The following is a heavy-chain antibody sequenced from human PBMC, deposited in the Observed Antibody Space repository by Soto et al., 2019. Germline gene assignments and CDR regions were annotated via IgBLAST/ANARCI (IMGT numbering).Heavy chain of an antibody. Sequence: EEQLLESGGGLVKPGGSLGLSCAASGFTFSRYAMSWVRQIPGKGLECVSAIGGDGGSIHYADSVKGRFTISRDNSKNMLYLQLNSLRAEDTAVYYCAKVGGFDPWGQGTLVTVSS. J-gene: IGHJ5*02. CDR3: AKVGGFDP. CDR1: GFTFSRYA. CDR2: IGGDGGSI. V-gene: IGHV3-23*01. D-gene: IGHD4-17*01.